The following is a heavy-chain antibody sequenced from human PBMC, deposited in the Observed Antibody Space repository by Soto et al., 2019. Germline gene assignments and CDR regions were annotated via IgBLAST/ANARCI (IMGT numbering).Heavy chain of an antibody. CDR3: AKDLGGKYSTPNYFDY. D-gene: IGHD3-16*01. V-gene: IGHV3-23*01. CDR1: GFTFSNYA. CDR2: ISGSGFST. J-gene: IGHJ4*02. Sequence: GGSLRLSCAASGFTFSNYAMSWVRQAPGKGLEWVSAISGSGFSTYYADSVKGRFTISRDNSKNTLYLQMNSLRAEDTAVYYCAKDLGGKYSTPNYFDYWGQGTLVTVSS.